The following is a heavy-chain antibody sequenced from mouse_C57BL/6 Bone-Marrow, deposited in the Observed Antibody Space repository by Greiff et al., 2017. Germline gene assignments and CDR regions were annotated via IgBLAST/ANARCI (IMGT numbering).Heavy chain of an antibody. Sequence: EVKVEESGGGLVQPGGSMKLSCVASGFTFSNYWMNWVRQSPEKGLEWVAQIRLKSDNYATHYAESVKGRFTISRDDSKSSVYLQMNNLRAEDTGIYYCIYFYYAMDYWGQGTSVTVSS. J-gene: IGHJ4*01. V-gene: IGHV6-3*01. D-gene: IGHD2-1*01. CDR1: GFTFSNYW. CDR2: IRLKSDNYAT. CDR3: IYFYYAMDY.